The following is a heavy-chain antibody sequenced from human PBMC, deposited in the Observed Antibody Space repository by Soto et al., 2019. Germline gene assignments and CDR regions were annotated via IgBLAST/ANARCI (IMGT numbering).Heavy chain of an antibody. Sequence: QVQLQESGPGLVKPSETLSLTCTVSGGSISSYYWSWIRQPPGKGLEWIGHIYYSGSTNYHPSLKSRVNISVDTSKNQFSLKLSSVTAADTAVYYCARSYRRYCSGGSCYSYYYYYMDVWGKGTTVTVSS. V-gene: IGHV4-59*01. D-gene: IGHD2-15*01. J-gene: IGHJ6*03. CDR2: IYYSGST. CDR3: ARSYRRYCSGGSCYSYYYYYMDV. CDR1: GGSISSYY.